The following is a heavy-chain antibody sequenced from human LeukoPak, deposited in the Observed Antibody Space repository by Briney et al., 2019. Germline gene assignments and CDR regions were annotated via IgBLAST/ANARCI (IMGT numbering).Heavy chain of an antibody. V-gene: IGHV1-2*02. Sequence: ASVKVSCKASGYTFTGYYMHWVRQAPGQGLEWMGWINPNSGGTNYAQNFQGRVTMTRDMSISTAYLELSRLRSDDTAMYFCARDPTDTYYYDRSGYYSALGAYDIWGQGTMVTVSS. CDR1: GYTFTGYY. D-gene: IGHD3-22*01. CDR3: ARDPTDTYYYDRSGYYSALGAYDI. CDR2: INPNSGGT. J-gene: IGHJ3*02.